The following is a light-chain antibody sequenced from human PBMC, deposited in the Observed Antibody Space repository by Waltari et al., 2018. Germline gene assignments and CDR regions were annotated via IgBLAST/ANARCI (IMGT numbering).Light chain of an antibody. CDR2: WSS. V-gene: IGKV4-1*01. CDR3: QQYYNAPVT. J-gene: IGKJ4*01. Sequence: EIVMTQSPESLAVSLGERATINCKSSQSVLKSSTNKNYLAWYQHRPGQAPKLLFYWSSPRESGVPDRFSTSGSGTDFTLTISSLQAEDVAVYYCQQYYNAPVTFGGGTKMEIK. CDR1: QSVLKSSTNKNY.